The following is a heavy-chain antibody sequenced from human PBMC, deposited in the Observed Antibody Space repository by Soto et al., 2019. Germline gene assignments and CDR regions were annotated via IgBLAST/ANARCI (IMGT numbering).Heavy chain of an antibody. Sequence: TSETLSLTCTVSGGSITSSSHFWGWVRQPPGKGLEWIGTIYFTGNTYYTPSLKSRLTMSIDTSKNEFSLRLNSVTAADTAVYYCAGQTFTIAAASYGRSNWFDPW. J-gene: IGHJ5*02. V-gene: IGHV4-39*01. D-gene: IGHD6-25*01. CDR1: GGSITSSSHF. CDR3: AGQTFTIAAASYGRSNWFDP. CDR2: IYFTGNT.